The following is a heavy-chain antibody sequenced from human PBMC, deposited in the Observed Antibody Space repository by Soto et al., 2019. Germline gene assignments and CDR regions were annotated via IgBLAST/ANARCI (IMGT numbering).Heavy chain of an antibody. V-gene: IGHV3-9*01. D-gene: IGHD4-17*01. J-gene: IGHJ2*01. CDR2: ISWNSGSV. CDR3: VKDTSYGGNWYFDL. CDR1: GFTFDEYA. Sequence: GGSLRLSCVASGFTFDEYAMHWVRQVPGKGLEWVSGISWNSGSVDYADSVKGRFTISRDNAKNSLYLQMNSLRGEDTTLYYCVKDTSYGGNWYFDLWGRGTLVTVSS.